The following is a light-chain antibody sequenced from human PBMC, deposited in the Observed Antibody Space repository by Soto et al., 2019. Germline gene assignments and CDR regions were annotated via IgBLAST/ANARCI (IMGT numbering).Light chain of an antibody. CDR1: QSVRNNY. Sequence: ELLLTQSPGTLSLSPGERATLSCRASQSVRNNYLAWYQQKPGQAPRLLIYGASGRATGIPDRFSGSGSGTDFTLTISRLEPADFAVYYCQQYGSSPYTCGQGTKLE. V-gene: IGKV3-20*01. CDR2: GAS. J-gene: IGKJ2*01. CDR3: QQYGSSPYT.